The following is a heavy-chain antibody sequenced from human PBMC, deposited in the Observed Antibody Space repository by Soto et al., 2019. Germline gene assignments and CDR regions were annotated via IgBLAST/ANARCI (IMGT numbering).Heavy chain of an antibody. D-gene: IGHD3-22*01. V-gene: IGHV1-69*01. Sequence: QVQLVQSGAEVQKPGSSVKVSCKASGDTFSSYAISWVRQAPGQGLEWMGGIIPIFGTANYAQKFQGRVTINADESTSTAYMELSSLRSEDTDVYYCARDGSGYRSRASPMDVWGQGTTVTVSS. J-gene: IGHJ6*02. CDR3: ARDGSGYRSRASPMDV. CDR1: GDTFSSYA. CDR2: IIPIFGTA.